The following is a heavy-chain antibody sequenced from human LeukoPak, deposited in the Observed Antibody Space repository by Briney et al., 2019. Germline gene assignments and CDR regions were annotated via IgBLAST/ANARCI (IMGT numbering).Heavy chain of an antibody. D-gene: IGHD3-9*01. J-gene: IGHJ3*02. Sequence: GGSLRLSCAASGFTFSDYYMSWIRQAPGKGLEWVSYISSSGSTIYYADSVKGRFTISRDNAKNSLYLQMNSLRAEDTAVYYCARDKIRYFGLNAFDIWGQGTMVTVSS. V-gene: IGHV3-11*04. CDR2: ISSSGSTI. CDR1: GFTFSDYY. CDR3: ARDKIRYFGLNAFDI.